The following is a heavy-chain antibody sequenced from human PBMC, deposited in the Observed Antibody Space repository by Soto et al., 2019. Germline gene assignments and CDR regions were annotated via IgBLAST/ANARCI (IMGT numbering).Heavy chain of an antibody. CDR2: ISYDGSNK. J-gene: IGHJ6*02. CDR1: GFTFSSYG. Sequence: GGSLRLSCAASGFTFSSYGMHWVRQAPGRGLEWVAVISYDGSNKYYADSVKGRFTISRDNSKNTLYLQMNSLRAEDTAVYYCAKDLEEFLEWSISTYYYYGMDVWGQGTTVTVSS. CDR3: AKDLEEFLEWSISTYYYYGMDV. D-gene: IGHD3-3*01. V-gene: IGHV3-30*18.